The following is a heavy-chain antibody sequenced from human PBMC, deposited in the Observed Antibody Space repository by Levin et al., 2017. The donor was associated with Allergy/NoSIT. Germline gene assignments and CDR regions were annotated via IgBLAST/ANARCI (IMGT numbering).Heavy chain of an antibody. J-gene: IGHJ6*02. CDR1: GFTFTSFW. CDR3: AREEGWGYHYGMDV. D-gene: IGHD3-16*02. Sequence: GESLKISCAASGFTFTSFWMTWVRQAPGKGLEWVANIKQDGSETYYVDSVKGRFTISRDNAKNSVYLQMNSLRVDDTAVYYCAREEGWGYHYGMDVWGQGTTVTVSS. CDR2: IKQDGSET. V-gene: IGHV3-7*01.